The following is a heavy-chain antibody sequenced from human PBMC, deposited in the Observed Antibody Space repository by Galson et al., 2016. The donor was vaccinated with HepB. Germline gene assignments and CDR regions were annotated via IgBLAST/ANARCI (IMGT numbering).Heavy chain of an antibody. J-gene: IGHJ6*02. CDR1: GDSVSNKSAT. D-gene: IGHD2-8*02. CDR3: ARDRRGTCTGGRCYYYGMDV. V-gene: IGHV6-1*01. CDR2: THYTSKWYN. Sequence: CPISGDSVSNKSATWNWIRQSPSRGLEWLGRTHYTSKWYNDYAESVKSRIIINPDTTKNQFSLQLNSVTPEDTAVYFCARDRRGTCTGGRCYYYGMDVWGQGTTVTVSS.